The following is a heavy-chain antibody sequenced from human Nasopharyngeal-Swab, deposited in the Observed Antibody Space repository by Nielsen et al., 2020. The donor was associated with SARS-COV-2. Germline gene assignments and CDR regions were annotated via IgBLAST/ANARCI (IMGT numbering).Heavy chain of an antibody. CDR1: GYSFTSYW. CDR3: ARRAYCSGGSCYSPYYYYTDV. V-gene: IGHV5-10-1*01. D-gene: IGHD2-15*01. CDR2: IDPSDSYT. Sequence: KVSCKGSGYSFTSYWISWVRQMPGKGLEWMGRIDPSDSYTNYSPSFQGHVTISADKSISTAYLQWSSLKASDTAMYYCARRAYCSGGSCYSPYYYYTDVWGKGTTVTVSS. J-gene: IGHJ6*03.